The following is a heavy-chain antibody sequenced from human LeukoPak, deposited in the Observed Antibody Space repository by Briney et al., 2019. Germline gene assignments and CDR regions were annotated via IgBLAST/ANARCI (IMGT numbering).Heavy chain of an antibody. CDR3: ARQPYYSDSSGHHYGYLDN. D-gene: IGHD3-22*01. J-gene: IGHJ4*02. V-gene: IGHV4-59*08. CDR2: IHYSGGIT. CDR1: GGSISSYY. Sequence: PSETLSLTCTVSGGSISSYYWSWIRQPPGKGLEWIGYIHYSGGITYYNPSLKSRVTISVDTSKNQFSLSLSAVTAADTAVYYCARQPYYSDSSGHHYGYLDNWGQGTLVTVPS.